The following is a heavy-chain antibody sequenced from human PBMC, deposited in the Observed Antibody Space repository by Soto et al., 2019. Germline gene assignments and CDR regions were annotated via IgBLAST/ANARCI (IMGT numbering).Heavy chain of an antibody. V-gene: IGHV4-4*02. CDR3: ARAVVVVAGNYFYY. CDR1: SGSISSSNW. J-gene: IGHJ4*02. Sequence: PSETLSLTCAVSSGSISSSNWWSWVRQPPGKGLEWIGEIYHSGSTNYNPSLKSRVTISVDKSKNQFSLKLSSVTAADTAVYYCARAVVVVAGNYFYYWGKGTLVTVSS. CDR2: IYHSGST. D-gene: IGHD2-15*01.